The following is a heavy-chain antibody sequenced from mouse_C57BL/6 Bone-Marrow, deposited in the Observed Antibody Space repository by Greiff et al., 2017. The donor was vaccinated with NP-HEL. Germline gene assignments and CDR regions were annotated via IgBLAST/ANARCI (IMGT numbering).Heavy chain of an antibody. CDR2: ISYDGSN. J-gene: IGHJ1*03. D-gene: IGHD2-5*01. V-gene: IGHV3-6*01. CDR3: ARDYSNFYWYFDV. Sequence: EVKLVESGPGLVKPSQSLSLTCSVTGYSITSGYYWNWIRQFPGNKLEWMGYISYDGSNNYNPSLKNRISITRDTSKNQFFLKLNSVTTEDTATYYCARDYSNFYWYFDVWGTGTTVTVSS. CDR1: GYSITSGYY.